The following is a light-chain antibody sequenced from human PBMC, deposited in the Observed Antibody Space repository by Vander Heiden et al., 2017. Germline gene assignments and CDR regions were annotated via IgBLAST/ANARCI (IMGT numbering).Light chain of an antibody. CDR3: QRSYSTPWT. Sequence: DIQMTQSPSSPSASVGDTVTVSCRASQSISRYLNWYQQKAGQAPKLLIYAASNLRSGVPSRFSGSGSGTDFSLTISSLQPEDFATYYCQRSYSTPWTFGQGTKVEIK. CDR2: AAS. CDR1: QSISRY. J-gene: IGKJ1*01. V-gene: IGKV1-39*01.